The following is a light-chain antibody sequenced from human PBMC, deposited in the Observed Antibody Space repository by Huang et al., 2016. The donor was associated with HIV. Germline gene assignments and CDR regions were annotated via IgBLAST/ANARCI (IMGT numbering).Light chain of an antibody. J-gene: IGKJ4*01. CDR2: NTS. CDR1: QSVGTW. CDR3: QQYDGYST. V-gene: IGKV1-5*03. Sequence: DIQMTQSPSTLSASVGDRVTTTCRASQSVGTWLAWYQQKPGKAPKILIYNTSTLESGVPSRFSGSGSGTEFTLTISSLQPDDFATYFCQQYDGYSTLGGGTKVDIK.